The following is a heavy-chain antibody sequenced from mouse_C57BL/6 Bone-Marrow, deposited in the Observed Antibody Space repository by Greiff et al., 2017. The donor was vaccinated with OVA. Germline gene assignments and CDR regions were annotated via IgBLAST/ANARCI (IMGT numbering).Heavy chain of an antibody. CDR1: GYTFTSYW. CDR2: LDPSDSYT. V-gene: IGHV1-50*01. Sequence: QVQLKQPGAELVKPGASVKLSCKASGYTFTSYWMQWVKQRPGQGLEWIGELDPSDSYTNYNQKFKGKATLTVDTSSSTAYMQLSSLTSEDSAVYDSARSRYSNYPWYCDYWGQGTTLTVSS. D-gene: IGHD2-5*01. J-gene: IGHJ2*01. CDR3: ARSRYSNYPWYCDY.